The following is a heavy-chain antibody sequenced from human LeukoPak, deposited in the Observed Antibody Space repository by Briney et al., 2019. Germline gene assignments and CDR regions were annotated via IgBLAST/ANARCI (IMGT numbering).Heavy chain of an antibody. V-gene: IGHV3-48*01. Sequence: GGSLRLSCATFGFTFIDYSISWVRQAPGKGLDWISYISSGSNRIYYSESVKGRFSISRDNAENSVHLQMDSLRGDDTAVYYCARNWGLDFWGQGTLVSVFS. CDR2: ISSGSNRI. D-gene: IGHD3-16*01. CDR1: GFTFIDYS. CDR3: ARNWGLDF. J-gene: IGHJ4*02.